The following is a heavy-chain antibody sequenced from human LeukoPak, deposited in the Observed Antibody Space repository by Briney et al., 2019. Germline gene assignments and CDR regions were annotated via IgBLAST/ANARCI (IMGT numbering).Heavy chain of an antibody. CDR2: IRYDGSNK. D-gene: IGHD3-16*01. Sequence: GGSLRLSCAASGFTFSSYVMHWVRQAPGKGLEWVAFIRYDGSNKYYSDSVKGRFTISRDNAKNTLYLQMNSLRAEDTAVYYCARVRWGGLYYFDYWGQGTLVTVSS. V-gene: IGHV3-30*02. CDR3: ARVRWGGLYYFDY. J-gene: IGHJ4*02. CDR1: GFTFSSYV.